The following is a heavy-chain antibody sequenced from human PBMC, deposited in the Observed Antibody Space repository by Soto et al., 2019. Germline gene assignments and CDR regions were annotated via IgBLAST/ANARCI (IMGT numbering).Heavy chain of an antibody. D-gene: IGHD6-19*01. CDR2: ISYDGSNK. Sequence: RLSCAASGFTFSSNAMHWVRQAPGKGLEWVAVISYDGSNKYYADSVKGRFTISRDNSKNTLYLQMNSLRAEDTAVYYCARTSGMLAGPVDYWGQGTLVTVSS. J-gene: IGHJ4*02. CDR3: ARTSGMLAGPVDY. CDR1: GFTFSSNA. V-gene: IGHV3-30-3*01.